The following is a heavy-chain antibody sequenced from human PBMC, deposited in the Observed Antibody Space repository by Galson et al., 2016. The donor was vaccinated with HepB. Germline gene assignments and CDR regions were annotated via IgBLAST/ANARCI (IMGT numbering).Heavy chain of an antibody. CDR1: GFTFSDYG. D-gene: IGHD3-10*01. CDR2: IWHDGSQK. V-gene: IGHV3-33*01. CDR3: ARDASGSRADFDY. J-gene: IGHJ4*02. Sequence: SLRLSCAASGFTFSDYGMHWVRQPPGKGPEWVASIWHDGSQKFYADSVKGRFTISRDNSKNAVHLQMNSLRAVDTAVYYCARDASGSRADFDYWGQGIPVTVSS.